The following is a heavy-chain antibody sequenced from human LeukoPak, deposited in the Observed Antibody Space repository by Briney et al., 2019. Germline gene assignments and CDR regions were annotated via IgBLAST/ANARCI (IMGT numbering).Heavy chain of an antibody. CDR2: IDPSDSYT. V-gene: IGHV5-10-1*01. CDR1: GYSFTSHW. Sequence: GESLKISCKGSGYSFTSHWISWVRQMPGKGLEWMGRIDPSDSYTNYSPSFQGHVTISADKSISTAYLQWSSLKASDTAMYYCARHSVRGVPSYYYGMDVWGKGTTVTVSS. CDR3: ARHSVRGVPSYYYGMDV. D-gene: IGHD3-10*02. J-gene: IGHJ6*04.